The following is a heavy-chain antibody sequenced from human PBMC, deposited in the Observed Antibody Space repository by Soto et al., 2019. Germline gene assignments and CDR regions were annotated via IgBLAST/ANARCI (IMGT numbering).Heavy chain of an antibody. Sequence: GGSLRLSCAASGFTFSSYAMHWVRQAPGKGLEWVAVISYDGSNKYYADSVKGRFTISRDNSKNTLYLQMNSLRAEDTAVYYCARDIRRYYYDSSGYPDYWGQGTLVTVSS. V-gene: IGHV3-30-3*01. CDR2: ISYDGSNK. CDR3: ARDIRRYYYDSSGYPDY. D-gene: IGHD3-22*01. CDR1: GFTFSSYA. J-gene: IGHJ4*02.